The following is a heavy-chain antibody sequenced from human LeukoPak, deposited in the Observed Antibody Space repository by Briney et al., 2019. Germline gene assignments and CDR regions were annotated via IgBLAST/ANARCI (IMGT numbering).Heavy chain of an antibody. CDR1: GGSFSGYY. V-gene: IGHV4-34*01. D-gene: IGHD5-24*01. CDR2: INHSGST. CDR3: ARGGRWLQFRD. Sequence: PLETLSLTCAVYGGSFSGYYWSWIRQPPGKGLEWIGEINHSGSTNYNPSLKSRVTISVDTSKYQFSLKLSSVTAADTAVYYCARGGRWLQFRDWGQGTLVTVPS. J-gene: IGHJ4*02.